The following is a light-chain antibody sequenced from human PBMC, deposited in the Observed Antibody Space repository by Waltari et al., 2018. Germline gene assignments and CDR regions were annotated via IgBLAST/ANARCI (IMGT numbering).Light chain of an antibody. CDR1: WSNIGAGYD. CDR3: QSYDTSLGVV. CDR2: SVN. J-gene: IGLJ2*01. V-gene: IGLV1-40*01. Sequence: QSVLTQPPSVSGAPGQRVTISCTGSWSNIGAGYDVRWYQQLPGKAPPLLVYSVNTPPPAVPDRLCGSKSGTSSSLASPGLQPDDEADYYCQSYDTSLGVVFGGGTKLTVL.